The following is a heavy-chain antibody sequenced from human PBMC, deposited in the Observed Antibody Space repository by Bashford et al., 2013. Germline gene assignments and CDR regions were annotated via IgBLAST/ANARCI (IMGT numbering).Heavy chain of an antibody. CDR3: AKRPDRYYYDNTGYYWDN. D-gene: IGHD3-22*01. CDR2: TSGSGETK. J-gene: IGHJ4*02. V-gene: IGHV3-23*01. Sequence: VRQAPGKGLEWISGTSGSGETKHYADSVKGRFTISRDNSKNILYLQMNSLRVEDTAVYYCAKRPDRYYYDNTGYYWDNWGQGTLVTVSS.